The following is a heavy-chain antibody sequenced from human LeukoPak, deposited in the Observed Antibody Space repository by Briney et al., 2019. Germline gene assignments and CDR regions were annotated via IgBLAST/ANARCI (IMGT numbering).Heavy chain of an antibody. J-gene: IGHJ4*02. D-gene: IGHD2-2*01. V-gene: IGHV4-59*01. CDR3: ARSRGYCSSTSCRLRFGELLGY. CDR1: GGSISSYY. Sequence: SETLSLTCTVSGGSISSYYWSWIRQPPGKGLEWIGYIYYSGSTNYNPSLKSRVTISVDTSKNQFSLKLSSVTAADTAVYYCARSRGYCSSTSCRLRFGELLGYWGQGTLVTVSS. CDR2: IYYSGST.